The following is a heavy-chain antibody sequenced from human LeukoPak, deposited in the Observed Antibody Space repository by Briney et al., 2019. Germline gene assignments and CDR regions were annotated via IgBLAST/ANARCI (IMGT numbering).Heavy chain of an antibody. CDR3: ARWGLAYCGGDCSFDY. Sequence: PVKVSCKASGGTFSSYAISWVRQAPGQGLEWMGGIIPIFGTANYAQKFQGRVTITTDESTSTAYMELSSLRSEDTAVYYCARWGLAYCGGDCSFDYWGQGTLVTVSS. D-gene: IGHD2-21*01. CDR2: IIPIFGTA. CDR1: GGTFSSYA. V-gene: IGHV1-69*05. J-gene: IGHJ4*02.